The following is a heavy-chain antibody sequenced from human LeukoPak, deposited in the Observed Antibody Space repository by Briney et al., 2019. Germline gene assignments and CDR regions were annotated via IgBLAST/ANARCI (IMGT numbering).Heavy chain of an antibody. J-gene: IGHJ2*01. D-gene: IGHD3-22*01. CDR3: ARSGARYYDSSGYYPEDFDL. V-gene: IGHV4-59*01. Sequence: SETLSLTCTVSGGSISSYYWSWIRQSPGKGLEWIGYIYYSGSTNYNPSLKSRVTISVDTSKNQFSLKLSSVTAADTAVYYCARSGARYYDSSGYYPEDFDLWGRGTLVTVSS. CDR1: GGSISSYY. CDR2: IYYSGST.